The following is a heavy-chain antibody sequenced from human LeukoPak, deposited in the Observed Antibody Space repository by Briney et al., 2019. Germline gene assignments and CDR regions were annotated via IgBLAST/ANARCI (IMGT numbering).Heavy chain of an antibody. CDR3: AKNGGSSCYHPIDY. D-gene: IGHD2-15*01. J-gene: IGHJ4*02. V-gene: IGHV3-23*01. CDR1: GFTFSSSA. Sequence: PGGSLRLSCAASGFTFSSSAMTWVRQARGKGLEWVSAISGSDGSTYYADSVKGRFTISRDNSKNTLYLQMNSLRAEDTAVYYCAKNGGSSCYHPIDYWGQGTLVTVSS. CDR2: ISGSDGST.